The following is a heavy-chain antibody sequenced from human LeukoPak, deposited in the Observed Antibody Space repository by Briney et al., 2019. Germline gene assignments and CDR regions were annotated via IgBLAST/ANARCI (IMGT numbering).Heavy chain of an antibody. CDR2: ISYDGSNK. J-gene: IGHJ4*02. D-gene: IGHD5-12*01. V-gene: IGHV3-30-3*01. CDR1: GFTFSGYA. Sequence: GGSLRLPCAASGFTFSGYAMHWVRQAPGKGLEWVAVISYDGSNKYYADSVKGRFTISRDNSKNTLYLQMNSLRAEDTAVYYCVRLVGGDIDYWGQGTLVTVSS. CDR3: VRLVGGDIDY.